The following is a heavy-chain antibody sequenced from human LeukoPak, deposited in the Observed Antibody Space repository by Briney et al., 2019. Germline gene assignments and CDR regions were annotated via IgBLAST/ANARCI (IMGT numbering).Heavy chain of an antibody. Sequence: SETLSLTCTVSGGSISSGGYYWSWIRQHPGKGLEWIGYIYYSGSTYYNPSLKSRVTISVDTSKNQFYLKLRSVTAADTAVYYCARDLRSSSYYYYGMDVWGQGTTVTVSS. V-gene: IGHV4-31*03. CDR1: GGSISSGGYY. D-gene: IGHD6-6*01. CDR3: ARDLRSSSYYYYGMDV. J-gene: IGHJ6*02. CDR2: IYYSGST.